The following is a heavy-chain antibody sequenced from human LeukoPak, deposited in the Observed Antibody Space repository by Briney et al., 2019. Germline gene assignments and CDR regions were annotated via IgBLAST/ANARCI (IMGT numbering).Heavy chain of an antibody. CDR3: ARPSVATMAFDY. Sequence: PGESLKISCKSSGYSFTNYWIVWVRQMPGKGLEWMGIIDPGDSDTRYSPSFQGQVTISADKSISTAYLQWSSLKASDTAIYYCARPSVATMAFDYWGQGTLVTVSS. V-gene: IGHV5-51*01. CDR2: IDPGDSDT. CDR1: GYSFTNYW. D-gene: IGHD5-12*01. J-gene: IGHJ4*02.